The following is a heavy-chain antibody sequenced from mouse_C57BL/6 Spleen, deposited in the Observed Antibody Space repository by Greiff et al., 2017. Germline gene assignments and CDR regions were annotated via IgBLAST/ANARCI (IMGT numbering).Heavy chain of an antibody. Sequence: EVQVVESGPGLVKPSQSLSLTCSVTGYSITSGYYWNWIRQFPGNKLEWTGYISYDGSNNYNPSLKNRISITRDTSKNQFFLKLNSVTTEDTATYYCARGRADYWYFDVWGTGTTVTVSS. CDR2: ISYDGSN. D-gene: IGHD3-3*01. V-gene: IGHV3-6*01. CDR1: GYSITSGYY. CDR3: ARGRADYWYFDV. J-gene: IGHJ1*03.